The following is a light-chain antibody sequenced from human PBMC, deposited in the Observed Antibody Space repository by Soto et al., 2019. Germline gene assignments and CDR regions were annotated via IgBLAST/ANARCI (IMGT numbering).Light chain of an antibody. CDR3: KQFNSYQIS. J-gene: IGKJ5*01. CDR2: DAF. Sequence: AIQLTQSPSSLSSSVGDRVTITCRARQGISSALAWYQQKPGKAPKLLIYDAFSLESGVPSRFRGSGYGTDFTLTISSMQPEEVATYCGKQFNSYQISCEQGTRLEI. V-gene: IGKV1-13*02. CDR1: QGISSA.